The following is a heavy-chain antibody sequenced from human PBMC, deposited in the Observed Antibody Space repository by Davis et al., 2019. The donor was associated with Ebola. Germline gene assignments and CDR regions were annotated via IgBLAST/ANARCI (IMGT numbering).Heavy chain of an antibody. D-gene: IGHD5-12*01. CDR2: INAGNGNT. Sequence: AASVKVSCKASGYTFTSYAMHWVRQAPGQRLGWMGWINAGNGNTKYSQKFQGRVTITRDTSASTAYMELSSLRSEDTAVYYCARCPWMEARTYYYYYGMDVWGQGTTVTVSS. V-gene: IGHV1-3*01. CDR1: GYTFTSYA. J-gene: IGHJ6*02. CDR3: ARCPWMEARTYYYYYGMDV.